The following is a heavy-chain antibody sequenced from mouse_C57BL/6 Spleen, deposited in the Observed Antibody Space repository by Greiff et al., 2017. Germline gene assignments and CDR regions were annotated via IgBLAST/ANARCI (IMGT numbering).Heavy chain of an antibody. V-gene: IGHV2-9-1*01. CDR2: IWTGGGT. CDR1: GFSLTSYA. CDR3: ARGEGYYGNHWYFDV. Sequence: VMLVESGPGLVAPSQSLSITCTVSGFSLTSYAISWVRQPPGKGLEWLGVIWTGGGTNYNSALKSRLSISKDNSKSQVFLKMNSLQTDDTARYYCARGEGYYGNHWYFDVWGTGTTVTVSS. D-gene: IGHD2-1*01. J-gene: IGHJ1*03.